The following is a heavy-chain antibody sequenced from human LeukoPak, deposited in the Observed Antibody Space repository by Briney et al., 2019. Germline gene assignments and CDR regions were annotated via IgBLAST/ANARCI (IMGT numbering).Heavy chain of an antibody. CDR3: AKEGGFWSGYYPFDY. V-gene: IGHV3-23*01. CDR2: ISGSGGST. D-gene: IGHD3-3*01. Sequence: GESLRLSCAASGFTFSSYAMSWVRQAPGKGLEWVSAISGSGGSTYYADSVKGRFTISRDNSKNTLYLQMNSLRAEDTAVYYCAKEGGFWSGYYPFDYWGQGTLVTVSS. CDR1: GFTFSSYA. J-gene: IGHJ4*02.